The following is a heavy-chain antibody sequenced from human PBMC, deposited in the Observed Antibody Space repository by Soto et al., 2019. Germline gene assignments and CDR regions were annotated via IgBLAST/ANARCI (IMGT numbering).Heavy chain of an antibody. Sequence: SETLSLTCTVSGGSISSYYWSWIRQPPGKGLEWIGYIYHIGNTNYNAPLKSRVTISVDTPKSQFSLKLSSVTAADTAVYYCARSYSNTGYYYYGMDVWGQGTTVTVSS. CDR3: ARSYSNTGYYYYGMDV. D-gene: IGHD4-4*01. J-gene: IGHJ6*02. V-gene: IGHV4-59*01. CDR2: IYHIGNT. CDR1: GGSISSYY.